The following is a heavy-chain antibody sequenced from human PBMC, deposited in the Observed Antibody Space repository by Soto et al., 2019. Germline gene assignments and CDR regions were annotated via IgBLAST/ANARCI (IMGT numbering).Heavy chain of an antibody. D-gene: IGHD3-22*01. CDR3: ARETYYYDSRAFDI. Sequence: SETLSLTCTVSGGSISSYYWSWIRQPPGKGLEWIGYIYYSGSTNYNPSLKGRVTISVDTSKNQFSLKLSSVTAADTAVYYCARETYYYDSRAFDIWGQGTMVTVSS. J-gene: IGHJ3*02. V-gene: IGHV4-59*01. CDR1: GGSISSYY. CDR2: IYYSGST.